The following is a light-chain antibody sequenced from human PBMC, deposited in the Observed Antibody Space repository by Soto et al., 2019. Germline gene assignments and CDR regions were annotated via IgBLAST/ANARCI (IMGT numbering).Light chain of an antibody. Sequence: DIQMTQSPSSLSASVGDRVNITCPASQSIDKYFNWYQQKPGKGPNLLIYAASNLRTGVPSRFSGSASGTDFTLTISSLLPEDFSTYCCPQSYTTPSLTFGGGTKVEIK. V-gene: IGKV1-39*01. CDR1: QSIDKY. CDR2: AAS. CDR3: PQSYTTPSLT. J-gene: IGKJ4*01.